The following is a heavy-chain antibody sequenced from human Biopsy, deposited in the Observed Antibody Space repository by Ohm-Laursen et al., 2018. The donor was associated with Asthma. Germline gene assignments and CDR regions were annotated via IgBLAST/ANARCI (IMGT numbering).Heavy chain of an antibody. Sequence: GTLSLTCTVYGGYLTGHYWNWIRQPPGKGLEWIGEIDQSGYTNYNPSLKSRVTISADTAKNQFHLNLSSVTAADTAVYFCARAAITGIRGWFDPWGQGTQVTVSS. CDR3: ARAAITGIRGWFDP. CDR2: IDQSGYT. J-gene: IGHJ5*02. V-gene: IGHV4-34*01. D-gene: IGHD1-20*01. CDR1: GGYLTGHY.